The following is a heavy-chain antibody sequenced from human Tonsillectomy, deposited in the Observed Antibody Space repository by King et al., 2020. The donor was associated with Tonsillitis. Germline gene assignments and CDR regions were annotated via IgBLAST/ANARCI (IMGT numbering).Heavy chain of an antibody. J-gene: IGHJ4*02. Sequence: QLVQSGGGLVKPGGSLRLSCAASGFSFNSHSMNWVRQAPGKGLEWVSSISSSSTYIYYADSVKGRFTISRDNAKNSLYLKMNSLRAEDTAVYYCARDLWFGELLTDYWGQGTLVTVSS. V-gene: IGHV3-21*01. CDR2: ISSSSTYI. CDR1: GFSFNSHS. D-gene: IGHD3-10*01. CDR3: ARDLWFGELLTDY.